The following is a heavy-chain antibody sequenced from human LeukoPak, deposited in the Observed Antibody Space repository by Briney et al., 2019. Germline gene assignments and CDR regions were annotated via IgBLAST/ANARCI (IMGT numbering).Heavy chain of an antibody. J-gene: IGHJ4*02. CDR2: ISSTGSII. CDR1: GFTFSSYS. V-gene: IGHV3-48*01. D-gene: IGHD3-22*01. CDR3: ARDDSSGYFFDQ. Sequence: PGGSLRLSCAASGFTFSSYSMNWVRQAPGKGLEWVSYISSTGSIIYYADSVKGRFTISRDNAKKSLYLQMNSMRAEDTAVYYCARDDSSGYFFDQWGQGTLVTVSS.